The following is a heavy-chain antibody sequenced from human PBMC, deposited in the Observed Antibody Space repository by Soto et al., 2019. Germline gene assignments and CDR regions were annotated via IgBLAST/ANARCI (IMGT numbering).Heavy chain of an antibody. V-gene: IGHV4-30-2*01. Sequence: QLQLQESGSGLVKPSQTLSLTCAVSGGSIISGGYSCSWIRQPPGKGLQWIGHIYEGGNTYYTPSLERRVAISTDKSTNQSSLRRSSVTAADTAVYYCVRRSPEDAFDIWGQGTMVTVPP. J-gene: IGHJ3*02. CDR1: GGSIISGGYS. CDR2: IYEGGNT. CDR3: VRRSPEDAFDI.